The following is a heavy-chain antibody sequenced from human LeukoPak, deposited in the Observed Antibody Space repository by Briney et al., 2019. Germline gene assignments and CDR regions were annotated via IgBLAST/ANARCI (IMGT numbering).Heavy chain of an antibody. J-gene: IGHJ4*02. D-gene: IGHD3-16*02. V-gene: IGHV3-7*01. CDR2: IKQDGSEK. Sequence: GGSLRLSCAASGFTFSSYWMSWVRQAPGKGLEWVANIKQDGSEKYYVDSVKGRFTISRDNAKNSLYLQMNSLRAEDTAVYYCARERRENYVWGSYRYYFDYWGQGTLVTVSS. CDR1: GFTFSSYW. CDR3: ARERRENYVWGSYRYYFDY.